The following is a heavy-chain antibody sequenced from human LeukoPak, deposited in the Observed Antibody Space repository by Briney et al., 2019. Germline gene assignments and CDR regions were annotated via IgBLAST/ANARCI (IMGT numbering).Heavy chain of an antibody. CDR3: ARDGPTTVTHYYYYYYMDV. J-gene: IGHJ6*03. V-gene: IGHV3-48*03. Sequence: PGGSLRLSCAASGFTFSSYEMNWVRQAPGKGLEWVSYISSSGSTIYYADSVKGRFTISRDNAKNSLYLQMNSLRAEDTAVYYCARDGPTTVTHYYYYYYMDVWGKGTTVTVSS. CDR2: ISSSGSTI. CDR1: GFTFSSYE. D-gene: IGHD4-17*01.